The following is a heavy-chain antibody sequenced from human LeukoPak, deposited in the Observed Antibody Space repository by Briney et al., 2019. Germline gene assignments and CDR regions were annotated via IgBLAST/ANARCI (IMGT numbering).Heavy chain of an antibody. V-gene: IGHV3-30*04. J-gene: IGHJ4*02. CDR3: AKDTRGYSYGSYFDY. D-gene: IGHD5-18*01. CDR2: ISYDGSNK. CDR1: GFTFSSYA. Sequence: GGSLRLSCAASGFTFSSYAMHWVRQAPGKGLEWVAVISYDGSNKYYADSVKGRFTISRDNSKNTLYLQMNSLRADDTALYYCAKDTRGYSYGSYFDYWGQGTLVTVSS.